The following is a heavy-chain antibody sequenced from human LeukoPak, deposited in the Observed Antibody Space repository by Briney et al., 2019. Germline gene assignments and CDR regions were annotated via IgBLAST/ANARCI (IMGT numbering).Heavy chain of an antibody. Sequence: PGGSLRLSCAASGFTFSSYAMHWVRQAPGKGLEWVAVISYDGSNKYYADSVKGRFTISRDNSKNTLYLQMNSLRAEDTAVYYCARGGFGELLRVWGVYWGQGTLVTVSS. CDR2: ISYDGSNK. V-gene: IGHV3-30-3*01. J-gene: IGHJ4*02. CDR3: ARGGFGELLRVWGVY. CDR1: GFTFSSYA. D-gene: IGHD3-10*01.